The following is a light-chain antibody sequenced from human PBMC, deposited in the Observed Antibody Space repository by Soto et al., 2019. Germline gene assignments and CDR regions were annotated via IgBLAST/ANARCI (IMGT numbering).Light chain of an antibody. Sequence: QSVLTQPPSVSAAPGQRVTISCSGSSSNIENNYVSWYQQLPGTAPKLLIFENNRRPSGIPDRFSGSKSGTSATLGITGLQTGDEADYYCGTWDSSLSAGVFGGGTQLTVL. CDR2: ENN. V-gene: IGLV1-51*02. J-gene: IGLJ3*02. CDR1: SSNIENNY. CDR3: GTWDSSLSAGV.